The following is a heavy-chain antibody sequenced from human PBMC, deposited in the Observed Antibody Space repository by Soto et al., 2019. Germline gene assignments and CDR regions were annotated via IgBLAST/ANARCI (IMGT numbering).Heavy chain of an antibody. J-gene: IGHJ4*02. CDR1: GFTFGDYA. V-gene: IGHV3-49*03. CDR2: IRSKAYGGTT. Sequence: GGSLRLSCTASGFTFGDYAMSWFRQAPGKGLEWVGFIRSKAYGGTTEYAASVKGRFTISRDDSKSIAYLQMNSLRADDTAVYYCAKDLASLFDYWGQGTLVTVSS. CDR3: AKDLASLFDY.